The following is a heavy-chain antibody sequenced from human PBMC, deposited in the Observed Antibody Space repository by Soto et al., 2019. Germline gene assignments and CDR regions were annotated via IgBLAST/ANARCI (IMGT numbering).Heavy chain of an antibody. CDR3: AKDLGHGGRGAFDI. CDR1: GFTFSSYG. V-gene: IGHV3-30*18. D-gene: IGHD7-27*01. CDR2: ISYDGSNK. Sequence: QVQLVESGGGVVQPGRSLRLSCAASGFTFSSYGMHWVRQAPGKGLEGLAVISYDGSNKYYADSVKGRFTISRDNSKNTPYLQMNSLRAEDTAVYYCAKDLGHGGRGAFDIWGQGTMVTVSS. J-gene: IGHJ3*02.